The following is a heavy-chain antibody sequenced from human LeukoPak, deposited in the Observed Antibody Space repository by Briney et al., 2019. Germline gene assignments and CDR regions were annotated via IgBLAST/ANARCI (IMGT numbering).Heavy chain of an antibody. V-gene: IGHV3-7*01. J-gene: IGHJ6*02. CDR3: ARGHYGMDT. CDR2: IKPDGSEK. CDR1: GFTFSGSA. Sequence: GGSLRLSCAASGFTFSGSAMHWVRQAPGKGLEWVASIKPDGSEKYYLDSVKGRFTISRDNAKNSLYLQMSSLRAEDTALFYCARGHYGMDTWGQGTTVIVSS.